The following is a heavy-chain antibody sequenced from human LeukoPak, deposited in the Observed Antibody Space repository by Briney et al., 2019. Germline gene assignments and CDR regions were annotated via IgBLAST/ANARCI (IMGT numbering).Heavy chain of an antibody. D-gene: IGHD6-13*01. CDR3: ARGDRRRPPSSIGWYSENIFDY. Sequence: ASVKVSCKASGYTFTSYYMHWVRQAPGQGLEWMGVINPSDDNTRYAQKFQGRVTMTRDTSTSTVYMELSSLRSEDTAVYYCARGDRRRPPSSIGWYSENIFDYWGQGTLVTVSS. V-gene: IGHV1-46*01. CDR1: GYTFTSYY. CDR2: INPSDDNT. J-gene: IGHJ4*02.